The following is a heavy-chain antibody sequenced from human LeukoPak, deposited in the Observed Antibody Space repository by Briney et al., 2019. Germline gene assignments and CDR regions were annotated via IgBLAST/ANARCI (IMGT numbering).Heavy chain of an antibody. CDR2: ISGSGGST. D-gene: IGHD3-22*01. V-gene: IGHV3-23*01. CDR1: GFTFSSYA. Sequence: GGSLRLSCAASGFTFSSYAMSWVRQAPGKGLEWVSAISGSGGSTYYADSVKGRFTISRDNSKNTLYLQMNSLRAEDTAVYYCAKDSIYGSSGYYYANYWGQGTLVTVSS. J-gene: IGHJ4*02. CDR3: AKDSIYGSSGYYYANY.